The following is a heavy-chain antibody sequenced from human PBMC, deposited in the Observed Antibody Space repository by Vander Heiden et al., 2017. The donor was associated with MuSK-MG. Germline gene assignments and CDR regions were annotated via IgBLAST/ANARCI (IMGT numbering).Heavy chain of an antibody. CDR3: VLVTPYYFDY. CDR2: IKQDASEK. Sequence: EVQLVESGGGLVQPGWSLRLAFAASGFTFSDYWMTWVRQAPGKGLEWVATIKQDASEKYYVDSVKGRFTISRDNTKKSLFLQMNSLRGEDTAIYYCVLVTPYYFDYWGKGTLVTVSS. CDR1: GFTFSDYW. D-gene: IGHD2-21*01. J-gene: IGHJ4*02. V-gene: IGHV3-7*01.